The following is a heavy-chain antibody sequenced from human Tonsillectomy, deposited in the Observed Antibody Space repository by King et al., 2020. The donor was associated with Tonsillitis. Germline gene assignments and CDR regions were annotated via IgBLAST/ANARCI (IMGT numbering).Heavy chain of an antibody. V-gene: IGHV3-30*02. CDR2: IRHDGDNK. D-gene: IGHD3-16*02. CDR3: AKDMEIIGNYFDY. J-gene: IGHJ4*02. Sequence: QVQLVESGGGVVQPGGSLRLSCAASGFTFSSYGMHWVRQAPGKGLEWVAFIRHDGDNKYYTDSVKGRFTISRDNYKNTLFLQMNSLRAEDTAVYYCAKDMEIIGNYFDYWGQGILVTVSS. CDR1: GFTFSSYG.